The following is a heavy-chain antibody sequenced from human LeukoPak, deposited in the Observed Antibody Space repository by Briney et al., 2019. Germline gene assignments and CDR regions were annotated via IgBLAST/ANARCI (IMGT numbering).Heavy chain of an antibody. Sequence: SETLSLTCAVYGGSFSGYYWSWIRQPPGKGLEWIGEINHSGSTNYNPSLKSRVTISVDTSKNQFSLKLSSVTAEDTAVYYCASHQGRWLQGSRNWFDPWGQGTLVTVSS. J-gene: IGHJ5*02. D-gene: IGHD5-24*01. CDR3: ASHQGRWLQGSRNWFDP. CDR1: GGSFSGYY. CDR2: INHSGST. V-gene: IGHV4-34*01.